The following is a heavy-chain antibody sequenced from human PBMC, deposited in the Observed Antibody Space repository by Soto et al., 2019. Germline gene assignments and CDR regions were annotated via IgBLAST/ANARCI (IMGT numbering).Heavy chain of an antibody. CDR1: GLTFSTYA. D-gene: IGHD1-1*01. CDR2: IGGSGTGGRT. Sequence: EVHLLESGGDLVQPGGSLRLSCTASGLTFSTYAMSWVRQAPGKGLEWVSAIGGSGTGGRTYYAESVKGRFTISRDKSKSTVYQQMDSLRADDTAVYYCAKSPVGLDGDKNDYYGMDVWGQGTTVTVSS. V-gene: IGHV3-23*01. J-gene: IGHJ6*02. CDR3: AKSPVGLDGDKNDYYGMDV.